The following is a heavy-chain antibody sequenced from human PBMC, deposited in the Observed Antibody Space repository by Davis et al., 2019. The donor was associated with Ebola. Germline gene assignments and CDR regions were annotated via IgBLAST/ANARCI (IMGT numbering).Heavy chain of an antibody. Sequence: ETLSLTCAVYGGSFSGYYWSWIRQPPGKGLEWIGEINHSGSTNYNPSLKSRVTISVDTSKNQFSLKLSSVTAADTAVYYCARWTTVTIYYYGMDVWGQGTTVTVSS. CDR2: INHSGST. J-gene: IGHJ6*02. CDR1: GGSFSGYY. D-gene: IGHD4-17*01. CDR3: ARWTTVTIYYYGMDV. V-gene: IGHV4-34*01.